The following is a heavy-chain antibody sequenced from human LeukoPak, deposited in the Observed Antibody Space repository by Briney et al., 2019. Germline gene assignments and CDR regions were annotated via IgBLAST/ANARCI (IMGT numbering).Heavy chain of an antibody. CDR2: IYYSGST. V-gene: IGHV4-59*01. J-gene: IGHJ4*02. CDR3: ARDYYGGNSGYYFDY. Sequence: PSETLSLTCTVSGGSISSYYWSWLRQPPGKGLEWVGYIYYSGSTNYNPSLKSRVTISVDTSKNQFSLKLSSVTAADTAVYYCARDYYGGNSGYYFDYWGQGTLVTASS. D-gene: IGHD4-23*01. CDR1: GGSISSYY.